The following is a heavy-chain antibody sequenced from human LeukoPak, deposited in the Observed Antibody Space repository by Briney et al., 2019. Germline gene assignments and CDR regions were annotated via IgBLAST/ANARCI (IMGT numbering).Heavy chain of an antibody. J-gene: IGHJ6*02. D-gene: IGHD1-1*01. Sequence: PGGSLRLSCAASGFTFSSYRMHWVRQAPGKGLEWVAVISYDGSNKYYADSGKGRFTISRDNSKNTLYLQMNSLRAEDTGVYYCAKGAGTFGYGMDVWGQGTTVTVSS. V-gene: IGHV3-30*18. CDR3: AKGAGTFGYGMDV. CDR2: ISYDGSNK. CDR1: GFTFSSYR.